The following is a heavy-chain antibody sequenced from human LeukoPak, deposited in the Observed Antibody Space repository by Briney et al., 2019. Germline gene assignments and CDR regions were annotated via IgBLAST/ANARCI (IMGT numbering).Heavy chain of an antibody. D-gene: IGHD3-22*01. CDR3: ASSLSYDSSGYYFDY. CDR1: GYTFTSYY. V-gene: IGHV1-46*01. J-gene: IGHJ4*02. Sequence: ASVKASCKASGYTFTSYYMHWVRQAPGQGLEWMGIINPSGGSTNYAHKFQGRVTMTRDTSTSTVYMELSSLRSDDTAVYYCASSLSYDSSGYYFDYWGQGTLVTVSS. CDR2: INPSGGST.